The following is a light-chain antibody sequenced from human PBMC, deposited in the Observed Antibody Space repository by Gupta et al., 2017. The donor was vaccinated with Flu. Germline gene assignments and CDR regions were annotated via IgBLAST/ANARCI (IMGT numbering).Light chain of an antibody. CDR3: SSFTSHNTYV. J-gene: IGLJ1*01. CDR1: SSDVDDFDS. V-gene: IGLV2-14*03. CDR2: NVI. Sequence: ITVSCTGASSDVDDFDSVSWFQRHPGEAPKLIIYNVIGRPSGVSNRFSGSKSGNTASLTISGLQPEDEADYYCSSFTSHNTYVFGTGTKVTVL.